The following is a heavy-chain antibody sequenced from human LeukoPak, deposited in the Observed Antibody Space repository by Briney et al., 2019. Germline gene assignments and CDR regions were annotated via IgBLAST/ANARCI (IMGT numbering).Heavy chain of an antibody. CDR1: GYTFTSYD. D-gene: IGHD6-13*01. J-gene: IGHJ4*02. V-gene: IGHV1-8*01. Sequence: GASVKVSCKASGYTFTSYDINWVRQATGQGLEWMGWMNPNSGNTGYAQKFQGRVTMTRNTSISTAYMELSRLRSDDTAVYYCATGVAAAGLYYFDYWGQGTLVTVSS. CDR2: MNPNSGNT. CDR3: ATGVAAAGLYYFDY.